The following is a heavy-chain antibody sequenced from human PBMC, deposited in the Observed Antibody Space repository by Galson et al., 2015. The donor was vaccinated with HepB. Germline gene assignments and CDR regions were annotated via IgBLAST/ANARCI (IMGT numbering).Heavy chain of an antibody. CDR3: ARAFCDYGGSCDAFDI. Sequence: QSGAEVKKPGESLKISCKGSGSSFTSYWIGWVRQMPGKGLEWMGIIYPGDSDTRYSPSFQGQVTISADKSISTAYLQWSSLKASDTAMYYCARAFCDYGGSCDAFDIWGQGTMVTVSS. V-gene: IGHV5-51*01. CDR2: IYPGDSDT. J-gene: IGHJ3*02. CDR1: GSSFTSYW. D-gene: IGHD4-23*01.